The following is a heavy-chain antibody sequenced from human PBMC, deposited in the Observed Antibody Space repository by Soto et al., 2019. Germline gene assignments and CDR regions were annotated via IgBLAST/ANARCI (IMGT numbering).Heavy chain of an antibody. CDR1: GGTFSSYA. CDR2: IIPIFGTA. Sequence: QVQLVQSGAEVKKPGSSVKVSCKASGGTFSSYAISWVRQAPGQGLEWMGGIIPIFGTANYAQKFQGRVTITAVESTSTAYMELSSLRSEDTAVYYCAREETYYYDSSGYRNWFDPWGQGTLVTVSS. J-gene: IGHJ5*02. D-gene: IGHD3-22*01. V-gene: IGHV1-69*01. CDR3: AREETYYYDSSGYRNWFDP.